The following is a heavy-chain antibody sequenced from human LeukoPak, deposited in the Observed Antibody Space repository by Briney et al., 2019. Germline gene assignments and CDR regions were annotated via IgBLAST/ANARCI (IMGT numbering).Heavy chain of an antibody. D-gene: IGHD3-10*01. CDR1: GFTFGSYE. J-gene: IGHJ4*02. CDR2: ISSSGSTI. Sequence: GGSLRLSCAASGFTFGSYEMNWVRQAPGKGLEWVSYISSSGSTIYYADSVKGRFTISRDNAKNSLYLQMNSLRAEDTAVYYCAVIRYYFDYWGQGTLVTVSS. CDR3: AVIRYYFDY. V-gene: IGHV3-48*03.